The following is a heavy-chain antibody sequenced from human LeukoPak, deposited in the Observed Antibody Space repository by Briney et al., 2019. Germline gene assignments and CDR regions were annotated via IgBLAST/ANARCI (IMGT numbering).Heavy chain of an antibody. J-gene: IGHJ5*02. D-gene: IGHD6-19*01. CDR2: LYYNGNS. CDR1: GGSISTNSYS. V-gene: IGHV4-39*07. CDR3: ARVYSSGWYQWFDP. Sequence: SETLSLTCIVSGGSISTNSYSWGWLRRPPGKGLEWIGTLYYNGNSYYTPSLERRVTITADTSKNQFSLKLNSVTAADTAIYHCARVYSSGWYQWFDPWGQGILVTVSS.